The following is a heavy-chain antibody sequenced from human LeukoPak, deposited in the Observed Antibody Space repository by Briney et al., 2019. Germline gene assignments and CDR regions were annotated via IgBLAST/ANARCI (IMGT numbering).Heavy chain of an antibody. V-gene: IGHV3-21*01. J-gene: IGHJ4*02. Sequence: GGSLRLSCVASGFTFTSFSFNWVRQAPGKGLEWVSSINTVATYIYYADSVRGRFTISRDNAKNSVYLQMDSLRAEDTGVYYCARLRRNGDSGGFYYYYDYWGQGTLVTVSS. CDR1: GFTFTSFS. CDR2: INTVATYI. CDR3: ARLRRNGDSGGFYYYYDY. D-gene: IGHD3-22*01.